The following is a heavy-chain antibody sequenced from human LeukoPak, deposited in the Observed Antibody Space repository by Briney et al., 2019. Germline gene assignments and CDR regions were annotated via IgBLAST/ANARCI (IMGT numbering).Heavy chain of an antibody. V-gene: IGHV4-4*07. J-gene: IGHJ6*03. CDR2: IYTSGST. CDR3: ARDYYDILTAARNDYYYYYMDV. D-gene: IGHD3-9*01. Sequence: SETLSLTCTVSGGSISNYYWSWIRQPAGKGLEWIGRIYTSGSTNYNPSLKSRVTMSVDTSKNQFSLKLSSVTAADTAVYYCARDYYDILTAARNDYYYYYMDVWGKGTTVTISS. CDR1: GGSISNYY.